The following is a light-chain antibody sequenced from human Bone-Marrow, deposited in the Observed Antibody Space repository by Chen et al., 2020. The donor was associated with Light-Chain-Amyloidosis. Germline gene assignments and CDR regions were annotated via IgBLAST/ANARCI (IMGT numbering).Light chain of an antibody. CDR3: QSADSSGTYEVI. V-gene: IGLV3-25*03. CDR1: DLPTKY. CDR2: RDT. J-gene: IGLJ2*01. Sequence: SYELTQPPSVSVSPGQTARITCSGDDLPTKYAYWYQQKPGQAPVLVIHRDTERPSGISERFSGASSGTTATLTINGVQAADEADYHCQSADSSGTYEVIFGGGTKLTVL.